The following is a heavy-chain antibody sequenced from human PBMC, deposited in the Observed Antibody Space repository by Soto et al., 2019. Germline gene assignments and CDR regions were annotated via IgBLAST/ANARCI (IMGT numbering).Heavy chain of an antibody. CDR3: ARGGNVAAAGTIYLDS. CDR2: IYHSGST. CDR1: GDSISSRNW. Sequence: QVQLQESGPGLVKPSGTLSLTCAVSGDSISSRNWWTWVRQPPGKGLEWIGEIYHSGSTNSSPTLXRXVXIXXDMSKNQFSLKLTSVTAADTAVYYCARGGNVAAAGTIYLDSWGQGTLVTVSS. V-gene: IGHV4-4*02. D-gene: IGHD6-13*01. J-gene: IGHJ4*02.